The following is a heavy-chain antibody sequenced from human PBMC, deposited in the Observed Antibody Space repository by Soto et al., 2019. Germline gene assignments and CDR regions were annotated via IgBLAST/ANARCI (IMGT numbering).Heavy chain of an antibody. D-gene: IGHD2-15*01. V-gene: IGHV1-69*01. CDR3: ARDSGVVAATLSTYYGMDV. Sequence: QVQLVQSGAEVKKPGSSVKVSCKASGGTFSSYAISWVRQAPGQGLEWMGGIIPIFGTANYAQKFQGRVTITADESTSTAYMELSSLRSEDTAVYYSARDSGVVAATLSTYYGMDVWGQGTTVTVSS. CDR2: IIPIFGTA. J-gene: IGHJ6*02. CDR1: GGTFSSYA.